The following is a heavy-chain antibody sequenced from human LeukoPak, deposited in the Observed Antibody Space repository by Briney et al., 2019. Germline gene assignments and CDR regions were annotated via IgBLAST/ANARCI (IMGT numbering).Heavy chain of an antibody. J-gene: IGHJ4*02. CDR2: VKNDGSST. CDR1: GFAFINHW. V-gene: IGHV3-74*01. Sequence: GGPLRLSCAASGFAFINHWMHGVRQAPGKGRVWLSHVKNDGSSTNYADSVRGRFTISRDNAKNTLYLQMNSLRAEDTAVYYCARGNDYWSGYIDYWGQGTLVTVSS. CDR3: ARGNDYWSGYIDY. D-gene: IGHD3-3*01.